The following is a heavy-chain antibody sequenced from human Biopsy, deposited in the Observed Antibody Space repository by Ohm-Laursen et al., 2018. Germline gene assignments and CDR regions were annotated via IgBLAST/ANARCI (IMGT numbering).Heavy chain of an antibody. J-gene: IGHJ6*02. CDR3: ARDRRGDSYMDV. CDR1: GDSIRSYY. D-gene: IGHD2-15*01. V-gene: IGHV4-59*01. Sequence: PGTLSLTCTVSGDSIRSYYWSWIRQPPATGLEWIGHVYFTGSTNFNPSLKSRVTISVDTSRVRFSLTLSSVTAADTAIYYCARDRRGDSYMDVWGQGTTVTVSS. CDR2: VYFTGST.